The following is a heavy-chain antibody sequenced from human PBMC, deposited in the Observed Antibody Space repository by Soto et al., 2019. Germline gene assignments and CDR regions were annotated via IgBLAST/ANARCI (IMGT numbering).Heavy chain of an antibody. Sequence: SLSLSCEASGFTFTIYSVHWVRQGPGKGLEWVAVIWYDGSNKYYADSVKGRFTISRDNSKNTLYLQMNSLRAEDTAVYYCARGLPTIFGVVWGMDVWGQGT. CDR1: GFTFTIYS. V-gene: IGHV3-33*01. J-gene: IGHJ6*02. D-gene: IGHD3-3*01. CDR2: IWYDGSNK. CDR3: ARGLPTIFGVVWGMDV.